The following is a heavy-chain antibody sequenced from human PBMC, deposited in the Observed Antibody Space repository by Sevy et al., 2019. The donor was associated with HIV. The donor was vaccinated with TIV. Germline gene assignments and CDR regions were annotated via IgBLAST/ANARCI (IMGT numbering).Heavy chain of an antibody. CDR3: TSEGLRYSCGFDI. J-gene: IGHJ3*02. CDR2: IKSKSEVGTT. V-gene: IGHV3-15*07. D-gene: IGHD3-9*01. CDR1: GFTFSNAW. Sequence: GESLKISCAASGFTFSNAWMNWVRQAPGKGLEWVGRIKSKSEVGTTDYAAPGKGRFTISRDDSKNTLYLQMNSLKAEDAAIYYCTSEGLRYSCGFDIWGRGTMVTVSS.